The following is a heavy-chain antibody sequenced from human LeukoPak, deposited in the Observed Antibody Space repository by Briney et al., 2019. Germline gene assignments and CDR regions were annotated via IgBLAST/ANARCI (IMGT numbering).Heavy chain of an antibody. V-gene: IGHV4-39*01. CDR2: IYYSGSP. D-gene: IGHD3-22*01. Sequence: SETLSLTCTVSGGSISSSSYYWGWIRQPPGKGLEWIGSIYYSGSPYYNPSLKSRVTISVDTSKNQFSLKLSSVTAADTAVYYCARLRPDDSSGYYESGAFDIWGQGTMVTVSS. CDR3: ARLRPDDSSGYYESGAFDI. CDR1: GGSISSSSYY. J-gene: IGHJ3*02.